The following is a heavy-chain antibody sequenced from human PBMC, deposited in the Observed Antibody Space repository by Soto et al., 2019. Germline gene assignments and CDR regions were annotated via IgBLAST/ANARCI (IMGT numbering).Heavy chain of an antibody. Sequence: QVQLQESGPGLVKPSETLSLSCTVSGGSISSYYWSWFRQSPGKRMEWIGYVHHSWGSSYNPSLQSRVAISLTASKSQFSVKVPSVTAPDTAVYYCARQGFGPLHGLVEVWGQGTTVTVSS. D-gene: IGHD3-10*01. V-gene: IGHV4-59*08. J-gene: IGHJ6*02. CDR2: VHHSWGS. CDR1: GGSISSYY. CDR3: ARQGFGPLHGLVEV.